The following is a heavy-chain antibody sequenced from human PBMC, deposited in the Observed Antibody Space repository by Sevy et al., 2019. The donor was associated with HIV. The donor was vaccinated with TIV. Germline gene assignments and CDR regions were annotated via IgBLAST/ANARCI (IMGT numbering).Heavy chain of an antibody. Sequence: GGSLRLSCAASGFIISDYGMHWVRQAPGKGLEWVANIKQGGNEKYYVDSVKGRFTLSRDNAKNSVSLQMNSLRAEDTAVYYCARGGPLVDAALIPWGMDVWGQGTTVTVSS. D-gene: IGHD5-18*01. V-gene: IGHV3-7*01. J-gene: IGHJ6*02. CDR3: ARGGPLVDAALIPWGMDV. CDR2: IKQGGNEK. CDR1: GFIISDYG.